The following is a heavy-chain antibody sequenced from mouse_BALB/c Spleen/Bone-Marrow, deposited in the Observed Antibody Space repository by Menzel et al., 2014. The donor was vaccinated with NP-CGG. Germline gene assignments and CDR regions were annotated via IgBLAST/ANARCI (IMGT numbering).Heavy chain of an antibody. V-gene: IGHV1-69*02. CDR3: ARDSITTVVATDY. CDR1: GYTFTSYW. Sequence: VQLQQSGAELVKPGASVKLSCKASGYTFTSYWMHWVKQRPGQGLEWIGEIDPSDSYTNYNQKFKGKATLTVDKSSSTAYMQISSLTSEDSAVYYCARDSITTVVATDYWGQGTTLTVSS. D-gene: IGHD1-1*01. J-gene: IGHJ2*01. CDR2: IDPSDSYT.